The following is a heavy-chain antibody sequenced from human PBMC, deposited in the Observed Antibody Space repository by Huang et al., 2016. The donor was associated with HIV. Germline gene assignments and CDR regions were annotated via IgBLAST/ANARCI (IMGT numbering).Heavy chain of an antibody. CDR2: IGSSGGPI. Sequence: QVRLVESGGGFVKAGGSLRLSCAASGFTFSDFYMSWIRQATGKGLEWGAYIGSSGGPIYYADSVKGRFTISKDNTKNSLLLQMSSLRVEDTAVYYCARVHIMDVVAKPLDFWGQGALVTVSS. J-gene: IGHJ4*02. D-gene: IGHD2-21*01. CDR3: ARVHIMDVVAKPLDF. V-gene: IGHV3-11*01. CDR1: GFTFSDFY.